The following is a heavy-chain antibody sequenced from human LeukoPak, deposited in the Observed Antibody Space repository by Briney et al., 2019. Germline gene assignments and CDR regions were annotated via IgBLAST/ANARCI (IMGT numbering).Heavy chain of an antibody. J-gene: IGHJ4*02. CDR1: GGSISSYY. D-gene: IGHD3-10*01. CDR3: ARLGVRGVIIDY. Sequence: NPSETLSLTCTVSGGSISSYYWSWIRQPPGKGLEWIGFIYYSGSTNYNPSLKSRVTISVDTSKNQFSLKLSSVTAADTAVYYCARLGVRGVIIDYWGQGTLVTVSS. CDR2: IYYSGST. V-gene: IGHV4-59*01.